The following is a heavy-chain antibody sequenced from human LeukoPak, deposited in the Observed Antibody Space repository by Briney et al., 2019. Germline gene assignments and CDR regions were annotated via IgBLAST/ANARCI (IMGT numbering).Heavy chain of an antibody. CDR2: ISGSGSTT. J-gene: IGHJ4*01. CDR1: RFTFSSFA. CDR3: AKDAWKRFDY. D-gene: IGHD1-1*01. V-gene: IGHV3-23*01. Sequence: GGSLRLSCAASRFTFSSFAMSWVRQAPGKGLEWISGISGSGSTTYYADSVKGRFTISRDNSKNTLYLQMNSLRAEDTAVYYCAKDAWKRFDYWGHGTLVTVSS.